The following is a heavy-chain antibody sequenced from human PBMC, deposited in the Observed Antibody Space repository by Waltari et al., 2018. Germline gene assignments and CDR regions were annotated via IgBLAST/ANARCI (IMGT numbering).Heavy chain of an antibody. CDR3: AREGFLYSSSYYY. J-gene: IGHJ4*02. Sequence: QLQLVKSGVEVKKHGASVMFYFKASGYTSTSADNHMLPPATGQGLEWMGWMNPNSGNTGYAQKFQGRVTMTRDTSINTAYMELSSLRSEDTAVYYCAREGFLYSSSYYYWGQGSLVTVSP. V-gene: IGHV1-8*01. D-gene: IGHD6-6*01. CDR2: MNPNSGNT. CDR1: GYTSTSAD.